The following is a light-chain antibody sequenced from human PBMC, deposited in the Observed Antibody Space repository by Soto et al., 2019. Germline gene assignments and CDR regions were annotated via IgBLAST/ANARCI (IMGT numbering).Light chain of an antibody. CDR3: CSYAGSSTLV. CDR1: SSDVGSYNL. CDR2: EVS. V-gene: IGLV2-23*02. Sequence: QSALTQPASVSGSPGQSITISCTGTSSDVGSYNLVSWYQQHPGKAPKLMIYEVSKRPSGVSNRFSGSKSGNTASLTISGLQAEDEADYNCCSYAGSSTLVFDGGTKLTVL. J-gene: IGLJ2*01.